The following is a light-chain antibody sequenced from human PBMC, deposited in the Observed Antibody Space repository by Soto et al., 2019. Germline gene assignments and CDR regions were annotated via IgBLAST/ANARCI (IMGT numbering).Light chain of an antibody. Sequence: EIVLTQFPDTLSLSPWERSTLSFISSQSVSSNLAWYQQRPGQAPRLLLYGASTRATGIPARFSGSGSGTEFTLTISSLQSEDFAVYYCQQYNNWPPITFGQGTRLEIK. CDR3: QQYNNWPPIT. CDR2: GAS. J-gene: IGKJ5*01. V-gene: IGKV3-15*01. CDR1: QSVSSN.